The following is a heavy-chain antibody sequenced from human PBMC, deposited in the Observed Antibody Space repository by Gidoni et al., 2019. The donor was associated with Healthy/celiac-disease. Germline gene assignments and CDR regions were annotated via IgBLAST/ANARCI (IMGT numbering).Heavy chain of an antibody. J-gene: IGHJ3*02. CDR3: AKDLIFGVVTFAVLDAFDI. V-gene: IGHV3-23*01. CDR2: ISGSGGST. D-gene: IGHD3-3*02. CDR1: GFTFSSYA. Sequence: EVQLLESGGGLVQPGGSLRLSCAASGFTFSSYAMSWVRQAPGKGLEWVSAISGSGGSTYYADSVKGRFTISRDNSKNTLYLQMNSLRAEDTAVYYCAKDLIFGVVTFAVLDAFDIWGQGTMVTVSS.